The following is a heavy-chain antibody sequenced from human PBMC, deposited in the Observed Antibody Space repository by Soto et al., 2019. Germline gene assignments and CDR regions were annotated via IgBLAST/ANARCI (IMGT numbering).Heavy chain of an antibody. CDR1: GFTFGSYV. J-gene: IGHJ3*02. CDR3: ARHSDGFDI. V-gene: IGHV3-30-3*01. CDR2: MSYDGVNK. Sequence: QVQLVESGGGVVQPGTSLRLSCAASGFTFGSYVMNWVRQAPGKGLEWVAVMSYDGVNKYYADFVKGRFTISRDNSKNTLYLQMNSLRAEDTAVYYCARHSDGFDIWGQGTMVTVSS.